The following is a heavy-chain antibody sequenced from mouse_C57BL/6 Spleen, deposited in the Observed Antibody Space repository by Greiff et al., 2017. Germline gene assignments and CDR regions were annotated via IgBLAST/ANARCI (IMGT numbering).Heavy chain of an antibody. V-gene: IGHV1-81*01. J-gene: IGHJ3*01. CDR2: IYPRSGNT. CDR1: GYTFTSYG. D-gene: IGHD1-1*01. Sequence: LQESGAELARPGASVKLSCKASGYTFTSYGISWVKQRTGQGLEWIGEIYPRSGNTYYNEKFKGKATLTADKSSSTAYMELRSLTSEDSAVYFCARGGDGVCAYWGQGTLVTVSA. CDR3: ARGGDGVCAY.